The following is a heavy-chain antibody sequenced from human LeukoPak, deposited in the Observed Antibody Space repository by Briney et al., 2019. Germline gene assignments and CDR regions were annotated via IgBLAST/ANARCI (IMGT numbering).Heavy chain of an antibody. V-gene: IGHV1-69*04. J-gene: IGHJ4*02. D-gene: IGHD6-13*01. CDR2: IIPILGIA. CDR3: ARVGIAAAGSFEY. Sequence: SVKVSCKASGGTFSSYAISWVRQAPGQGLEWMGRIIPILGIANYAQKFQGRVTITADKSTSTAYMELSSLRSEDTAVYYCARVGIAAAGSFEYWGQGTLVTVSS. CDR1: GGTFSSYA.